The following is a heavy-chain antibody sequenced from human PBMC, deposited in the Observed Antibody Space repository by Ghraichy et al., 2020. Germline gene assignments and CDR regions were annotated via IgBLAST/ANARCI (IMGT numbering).Heavy chain of an antibody. CDR2: ISGSGGST. D-gene: IGHD6-19*01. J-gene: IGHJ4*02. Sequence: GESLNISCAASGFTFSSYAMSWVRQAPGKGLEWVSAISGSGGSTYYADSVKGRFTISRDNSKNTLYLQMNSLRAEDTAVYYCAKDIEGWVAGAIDYWGQGTLVTVSS. CDR3: AKDIEGWVAGAIDY. V-gene: IGHV3-23*01. CDR1: GFTFSSYA.